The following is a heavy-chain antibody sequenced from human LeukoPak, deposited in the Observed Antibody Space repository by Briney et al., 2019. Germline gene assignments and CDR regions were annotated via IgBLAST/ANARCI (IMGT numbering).Heavy chain of an antibody. CDR1: GFTFSSYA. Sequence: GGSLRLSCAASGFTFSSYAMSWVRQAPGKGLEWVSAISGSGGSTYYADSVKGRFTISRDNSKNTLYLQMNSLRAEDTAVYYCAKGGYSSGYYQLHHLFDYWGQGTLVTVSS. J-gene: IGHJ4*02. CDR2: ISGSGGST. CDR3: AKGGYSSGYYQLHHLFDY. V-gene: IGHV3-23*01. D-gene: IGHD3-22*01.